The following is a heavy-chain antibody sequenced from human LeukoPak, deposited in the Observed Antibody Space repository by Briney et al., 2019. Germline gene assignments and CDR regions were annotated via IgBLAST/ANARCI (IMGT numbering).Heavy chain of an antibody. Sequence: PAETLSLTCTVSGGSISSYYWSWIRQPRGKGLEWMGYIYYTDSTNSTPSLNSRFPISLSTSKNQFSLKLSSVTAADTAVYYCARAPIFGVVIKSSGGMDVWGQGTTVTVSS. CDR2: IYYTDST. J-gene: IGHJ6*02. V-gene: IGHV4-59*01. CDR3: ARAPIFGVVIKSSGGMDV. CDR1: GGSISSYY. D-gene: IGHD3-3*01.